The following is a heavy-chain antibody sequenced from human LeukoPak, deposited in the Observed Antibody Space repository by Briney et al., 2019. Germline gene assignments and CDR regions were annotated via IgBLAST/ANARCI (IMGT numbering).Heavy chain of an antibody. D-gene: IGHD6-19*01. J-gene: IGHJ6*03. CDR2: INWNGGST. Sequence: GGSLRLSCAASGFTFDDYGMSWVRQAPGKGLEWVSGINWNGGSTGYADSVKGRFTTSRDNAKNSLSLQMNSLRAEDTALYYCARDPHSSVWYLYYYMDVWGKGTTVTISS. CDR1: GFTFDDYG. CDR3: ARDPHSSVWYLYYYMDV. V-gene: IGHV3-20*04.